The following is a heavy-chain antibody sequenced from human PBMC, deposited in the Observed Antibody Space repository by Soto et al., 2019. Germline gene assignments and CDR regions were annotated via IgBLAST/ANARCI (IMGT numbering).Heavy chain of an antibody. CDR1: GGSFSGYY. J-gene: IGHJ5*02. V-gene: IGHV4-34*01. Sequence: QVQLQQWGAGLLKPSETLSLTCAVYGGSFSGYYWSWIRQPPGKGLEWIGEINHSGSTNYNPSLKSRVTISVETSKNQFSLKLSSVTAADTAVYYCARGTGYSSGWYGPNWFDPWGQGTLVTVSS. CDR2: INHSGST. CDR3: ARGTGYSSGWYGPNWFDP. D-gene: IGHD6-19*01.